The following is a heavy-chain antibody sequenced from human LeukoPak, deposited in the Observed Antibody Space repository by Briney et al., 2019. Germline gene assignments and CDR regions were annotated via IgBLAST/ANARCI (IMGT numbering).Heavy chain of an antibody. CDR2: IKQDGTEK. D-gene: IGHD4-17*01. V-gene: IGHV3-7*01. J-gene: IGHJ4*02. CDR3: ARELHGDYLFYFDY. Sequence: PGGSLRLSCAASGFSFTTYWMSWVRQAPGKGLEWVANIKQDGTEKYYVDSVKGRFTISRDNAKNSLYLQMNSLRAEDTAVYYCARELHGDYLFYFDYWGQGTLVTVSS. CDR1: GFSFTTYW.